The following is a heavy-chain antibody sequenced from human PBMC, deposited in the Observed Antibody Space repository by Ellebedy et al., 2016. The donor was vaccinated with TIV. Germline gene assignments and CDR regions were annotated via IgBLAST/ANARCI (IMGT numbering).Heavy chain of an antibody. Sequence: MPSETLSLTCTVSGGSIDTYYWSWIRQPPGKGLEWIGYINFSGSTNYNPSLNSRVTISLDSSQTQFSLRLTSVTAADTAMYYCARSYSVSGTHVTALFDNWGQGTLVTVSS. J-gene: IGHJ4*01. D-gene: IGHD3-10*01. V-gene: IGHV4-59*01. CDR3: ARSYSVSGTHVTALFDN. CDR1: GGSIDTYY. CDR2: INFSGST.